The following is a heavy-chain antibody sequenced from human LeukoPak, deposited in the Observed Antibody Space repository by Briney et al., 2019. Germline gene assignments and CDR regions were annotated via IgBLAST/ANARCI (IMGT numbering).Heavy chain of an antibody. Sequence: GGSLRLSCAASGFTFNTSAMIWVRQAPGKGLEWVSVISGSGDSTYYADSVKGRFTISRDISKNTLYLQMNSLRAEDTAVYYCARVTTYGDYLDYWGQGTLVTVSS. CDR1: GFTFNTSA. D-gene: IGHD4-17*01. CDR2: ISGSGDST. J-gene: IGHJ4*02. CDR3: ARVTTYGDYLDY. V-gene: IGHV3-23*01.